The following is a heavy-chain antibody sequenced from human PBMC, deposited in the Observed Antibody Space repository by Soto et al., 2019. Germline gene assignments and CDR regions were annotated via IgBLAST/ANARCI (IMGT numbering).Heavy chain of an antibody. CDR1: GGSISSADRI. CDR2: IFHSGTT. CDR3: AREPYLPKARNDF. J-gene: IGHJ4*02. V-gene: IGHV4-30-4*01. Sequence: SETLSLTCSVSGGSISSADRIWTWTRQSPGKGLEWIGYIFHSGTTYYNPSLKGRLTISIENSKNQFSLRLTSVTAADSAVYFCAREPYLPKARNDFWGQGTRVTV.